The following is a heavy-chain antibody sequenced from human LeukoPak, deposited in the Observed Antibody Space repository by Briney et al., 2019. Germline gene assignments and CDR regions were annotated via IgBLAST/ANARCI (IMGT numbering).Heavy chain of an antibody. CDR1: GYTFTSYY. Sequence: ASVTVSCKASGYTFTSYYMHWVRQAPGQGLEWMGIINPSGGSTSYAQKFQGRVTMTRDTSTSTVYMELSSLRSEDTAVYYCAKVDTAMVSQHWGQGTLVTVSS. J-gene: IGHJ1*01. CDR3: AKVDTAMVSQH. D-gene: IGHD5-18*01. V-gene: IGHV1-46*01. CDR2: INPSGGST.